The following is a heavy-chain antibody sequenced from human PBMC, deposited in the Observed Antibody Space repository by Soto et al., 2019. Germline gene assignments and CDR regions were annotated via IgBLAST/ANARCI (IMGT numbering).Heavy chain of an antibody. CDR1: GGTFSSHA. CDR3: ARVVPDGGYSGNDYYGMDF. Sequence: QVPLVQSGPAVKKPGSSVKVSCKASGGTFSSHAINWVRQAPGQGLECMGRLIPVFGTTNYAQRFQGRVTITADKSTNTAYMELSSLRSEDTAVYCCARVVPDGGYSGNDYYGMDFWGQGTTVTGSS. CDR2: LIPVFGTT. V-gene: IGHV1-69*06. J-gene: IGHJ6*02. D-gene: IGHD5-12*01.